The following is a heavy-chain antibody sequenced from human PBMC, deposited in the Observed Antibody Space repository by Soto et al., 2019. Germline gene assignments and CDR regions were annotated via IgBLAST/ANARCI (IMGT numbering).Heavy chain of an antibody. V-gene: IGHV1-69*09. CDR3: APPACAATWCSPSHTLDQ. D-gene: IGHD2-8*02. CDR2: INPLSGIP. CDR1: GGTFVRHV. J-gene: IGHJ4*02. Sequence: QVQLVQSGAEVTKPESSVKVSCKTSGGTFVRHVISWVRQAPGQGPEWMGKINPLSGIPNYAQKFQDRVTFTADTDSSTAYMELSSLRSDDTAVYYGAPPACAATWCSPSHTLDQWGQGTLVTVSS.